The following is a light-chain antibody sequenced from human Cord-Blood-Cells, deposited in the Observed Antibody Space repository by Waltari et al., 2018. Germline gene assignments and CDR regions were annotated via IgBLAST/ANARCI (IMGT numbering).Light chain of an antibody. Sequence: DIQVTQSPSYLYASVGDRVTITCRSSQSISSYLNWYQQKPGKAPKLLIYAASSLHSGVPSRFSGSGSGTDFTLTISSLQPEDFATYYCQQSYSTPFTFGPGTKVDIK. V-gene: IGKV1-39*01. J-gene: IGKJ3*01. CDR2: AAS. CDR3: QQSYSTPFT. CDR1: QSISSY.